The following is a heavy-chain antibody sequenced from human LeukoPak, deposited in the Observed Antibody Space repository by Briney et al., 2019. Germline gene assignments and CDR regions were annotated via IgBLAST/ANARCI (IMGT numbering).Heavy chain of an antibody. J-gene: IGHJ3*02. CDR1: GYTLTELS. CDR2: FDPEDGET. V-gene: IGHV1-24*01. Sequence: ASVKVSCKVSGYTLTELSMHWVRQAPGKGLEWMGGFDPEDGETIYAQKFQGRVTMTEDTSTDTAYMELSSLRSEDTAVYYCATGGYCSSTSCYRVAFDIWGQGTMVTVSS. CDR3: ATGGYCSSTSCYRVAFDI. D-gene: IGHD2-2*02.